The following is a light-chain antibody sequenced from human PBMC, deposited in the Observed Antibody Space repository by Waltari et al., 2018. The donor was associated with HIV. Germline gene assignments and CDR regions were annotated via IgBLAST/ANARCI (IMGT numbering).Light chain of an antibody. CDR1: QNLLYSSNNKNY. J-gene: IGKJ2*01. Sequence: DIVMTQSPDSLAVSLGERATIHCQSSQNLLYSSNNKNYLAWYQQKPGQPPKLLIYWAYSRECGVPDRFSGSGSGTEYTLTISSLQAEDVAVYYCQQYYRNPWTFGQGTTLEIK. CDR2: WAY. V-gene: IGKV4-1*01. CDR3: QQYYRNPWT.